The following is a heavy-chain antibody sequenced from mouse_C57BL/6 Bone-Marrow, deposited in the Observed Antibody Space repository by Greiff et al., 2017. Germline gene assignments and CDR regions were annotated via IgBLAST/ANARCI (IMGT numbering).Heavy chain of an antibody. V-gene: IGHV5-15*01. CDR2: ISNLAYSI. Sequence: EVMLVESGGGLVQPGGSLKLSCAASGFTFSDYGMAWVRQAPRKGPEWVAFISNLAYSIYYADTVTGRFTISRENAKNTLYLEMSSLRSEDTAMYYCARYGGYFDYWGQGTTLTVSS. CDR3: ARYGGYFDY. D-gene: IGHD1-1*01. CDR1: GFTFSDYG. J-gene: IGHJ2*01.